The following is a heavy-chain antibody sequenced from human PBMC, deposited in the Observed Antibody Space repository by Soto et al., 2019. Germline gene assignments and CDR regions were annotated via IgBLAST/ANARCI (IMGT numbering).Heavy chain of an antibody. CDR1: GFTFSSYA. D-gene: IGHD3-22*01. V-gene: IGHV3-23*01. CDR2: ISGSGGST. CDR3: AKSPTYYYDSSRYYDAFDI. J-gene: IGHJ3*02. Sequence: GGSLRLSCAASGFTFSSYAMSWVRQAPGKGLEWVSAISGSGGSTYYADSVKGRFTISRDNSKKTLYLQMNSLRAEDTAVYYCAKSPTYYYDSSRYYDAFDIWGQGTMVTVS.